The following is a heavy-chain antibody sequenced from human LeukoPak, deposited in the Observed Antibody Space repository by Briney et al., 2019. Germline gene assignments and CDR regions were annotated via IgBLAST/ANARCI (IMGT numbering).Heavy chain of an antibody. CDR2: ISASGGST. J-gene: IGHJ4*02. D-gene: IGHD5-12*01. CDR1: GFTFSDYY. CDR3: AKGRGYSGYDFFDY. V-gene: IGHV3-23*01. Sequence: GGSLRLSCAASGFTFSDYYMSWIRPAPGKGLEWVSAISASGGSTFYADSVKGRFTISRDNSKNTLYLQMNSLRAEDTALYYCAKGRGYSGYDFFDYWGQGTLVTVSS.